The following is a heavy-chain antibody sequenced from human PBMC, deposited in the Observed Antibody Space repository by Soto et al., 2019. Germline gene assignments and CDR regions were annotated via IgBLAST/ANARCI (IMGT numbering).Heavy chain of an antibody. CDR1: GGTFSSYA. CDR3: ARVEGSYYDSSGYYNY. CDR2: IIPIFGTA. D-gene: IGHD3-22*01. J-gene: IGHJ4*02. V-gene: IGHV1-69*01. Sequence: QVQLVQSGAEVKKPGSSVKVSCKASGGTFSSYAISWVRQAPGQGLEWMGGIIPIFGTANYAQKFQGRVTITADESTSTAYMELSSLRSEDTAVYYFARVEGSYYDSSGYYNYWGQGTLVTVSS.